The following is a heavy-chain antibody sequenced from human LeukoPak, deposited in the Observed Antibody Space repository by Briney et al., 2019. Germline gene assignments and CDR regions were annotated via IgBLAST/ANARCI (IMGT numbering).Heavy chain of an antibody. V-gene: IGHV1-69*13. Sequence: SVKVSCKASGGTFSSYTISWVRQAPGQGLEWMGGIIPIFGTANYAQKLQGRVTITADESTSTAYMELSSLRSEDTAVYYCARDRQVVPAAINYDWFDPWGQGTLVTVSS. J-gene: IGHJ5*02. CDR1: GGTFSSYT. CDR3: ARDRQVVPAAINYDWFDP. D-gene: IGHD2-2*02. CDR2: IIPIFGTA.